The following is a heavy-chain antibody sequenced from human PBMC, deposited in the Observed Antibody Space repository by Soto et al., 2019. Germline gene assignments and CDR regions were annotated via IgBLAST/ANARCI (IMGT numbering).Heavy chain of an antibody. Sequence: NPSETLSLTCTVSGGSISSSSYYWGWIRQPPGKGLEWIGSIYYSGSTYYNPSLKSRVTISVDTSKNQFSLKLTSVTAADTAVYYCARYSSGSDYWGQGTLVTVSS. CDR1: GGSISSSSYY. J-gene: IGHJ4*02. V-gene: IGHV4-39*01. D-gene: IGHD6-19*01. CDR2: IYYSGST. CDR3: ARYSSGSDY.